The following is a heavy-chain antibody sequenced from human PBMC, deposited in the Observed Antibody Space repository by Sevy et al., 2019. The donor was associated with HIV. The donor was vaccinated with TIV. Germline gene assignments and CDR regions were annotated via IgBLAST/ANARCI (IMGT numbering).Heavy chain of an antibody. J-gene: IGHJ5*02. Sequence: ASVKVSCKASGGTFSSYAISWVRQAPGQGLEWMGGIIPIFGTANYAQKFQGRVTITAAESTSTAYMELSSLRSEDTAVYYCARVGSRDYYDSSGYYNWFDPWGQGTLVTVSS. CDR3: ARVGSRDYYDSSGYYNWFDP. V-gene: IGHV1-69*13. CDR2: IIPIFGTA. D-gene: IGHD3-22*01. CDR1: GGTFSSYA.